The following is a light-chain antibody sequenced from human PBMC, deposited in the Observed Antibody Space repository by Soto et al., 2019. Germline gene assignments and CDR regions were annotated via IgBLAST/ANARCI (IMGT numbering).Light chain of an antibody. Sequence: QSALTQPASVSGSPGQSITISCTGTSSDVGGSNYVSWFQQHPGKAPKLMIYEVSNRPSGVSNRFSGSKSGNTASLTISGLQADDEADYYCSSYTSSNTHVFGGGTKVTVL. CDR2: EVS. V-gene: IGLV2-14*01. J-gene: IGLJ3*02. CDR1: SSDVGGSNY. CDR3: SSYTSSNTHV.